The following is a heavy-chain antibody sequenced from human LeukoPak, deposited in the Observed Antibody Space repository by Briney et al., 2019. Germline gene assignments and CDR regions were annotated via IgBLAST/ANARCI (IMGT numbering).Heavy chain of an antibody. V-gene: IGHV1-69*04. Sequence: ASVKVSCKASGGTFSSYAISWVRQAPGQGLEWMGRIIPILGIANYAQKFQGRVTITADKSTSTAYMELSSLRSEDTAVYYCARDRKYYDSSGYFNWGQGTLVTVSS. CDR2: IIPILGIA. CDR3: ARDRKYYDSSGYFN. CDR1: GGTFSSYA. J-gene: IGHJ4*02. D-gene: IGHD3-22*01.